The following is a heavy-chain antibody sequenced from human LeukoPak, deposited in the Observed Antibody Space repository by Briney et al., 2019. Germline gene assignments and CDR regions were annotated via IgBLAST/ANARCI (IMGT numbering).Heavy chain of an antibody. V-gene: IGHV3-30-3*01. CDR1: GFTFSRYA. J-gene: IGHJ3*02. CDR3: AREAEAFDI. Sequence: GGSLRLSCAASGFTFSRYAMHWVRQAPGKGLEWVAVISYDGSNEYYADSVKGRFTISRDNSKDTLYLQMNSLRPEDTAVYYCAREAEAFDIWGQGTMVTVSS. CDR2: ISYDGSNE.